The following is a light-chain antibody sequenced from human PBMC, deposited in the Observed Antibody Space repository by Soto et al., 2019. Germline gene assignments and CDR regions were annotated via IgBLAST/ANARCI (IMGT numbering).Light chain of an antibody. CDR2: KAS. J-gene: IGKJ4*01. V-gene: IGKV1-5*03. CDR1: QSISDW. Sequence: IEMTQSPYTLSASVGDRVIITSQASQSISDWLAWYQQKPGKVPKLLIYKASNLESGVPSRFSGSGSGTEFTLTISSLQPDDFATYYCQQYDTYSSFGGGTKVDIK. CDR3: QQYDTYSS.